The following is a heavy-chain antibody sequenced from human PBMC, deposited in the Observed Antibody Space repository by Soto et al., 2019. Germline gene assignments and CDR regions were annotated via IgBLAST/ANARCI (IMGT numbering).Heavy chain of an antibody. CDR1: DDSFSDYY. V-gene: IGHV4-4*07. CDR3: ARGRDWAYFFDY. Sequence: LSLTCSVSDDSFSDYYWNWIRQPAGKGLERIGRVYASGSTDYNPSLKGRLTMSVDTSKKQFSLNLTSVTAADTAVYYCARGRDWAYFFDYWGQGTLVTVSS. D-gene: IGHD2-21*01. J-gene: IGHJ4*02. CDR2: VYASGST.